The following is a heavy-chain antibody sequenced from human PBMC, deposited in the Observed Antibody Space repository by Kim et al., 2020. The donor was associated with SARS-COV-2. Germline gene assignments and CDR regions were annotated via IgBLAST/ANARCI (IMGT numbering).Heavy chain of an antibody. J-gene: IGHJ4*02. CDR2: ISSSSSYI. CDR1: GFTFSSYS. Sequence: GGSLRLSCAASGFTFSSYSMNWVRQAPGKGLEWVSSISSSSSYIYYADSVKGRFTISRDNAKNSLYLQMNSLRAEDTAVYYCAREELDGYNYYGFDYWGQGTLVTVSS. CDR3: AREELDGYNYYGFDY. D-gene: IGHD5-12*01. V-gene: IGHV3-21*01.